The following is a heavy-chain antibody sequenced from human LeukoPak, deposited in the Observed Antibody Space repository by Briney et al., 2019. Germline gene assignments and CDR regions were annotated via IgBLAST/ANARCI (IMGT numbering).Heavy chain of an antibody. Sequence: ASVKVSCKASAYTFTSYGISWVRQAPGQGLEWMGWTSAYNGNTNYAQKLQGRVTMTTDTSTSTAYMELRSLRSDDTAVYYCARDELPYCGGDCLTPPDYWGQGTLVTVSS. CDR1: AYTFTSYG. CDR2: TSAYNGNT. J-gene: IGHJ4*02. V-gene: IGHV1-18*01. CDR3: ARDELPYCGGDCLTPPDY. D-gene: IGHD2-21*02.